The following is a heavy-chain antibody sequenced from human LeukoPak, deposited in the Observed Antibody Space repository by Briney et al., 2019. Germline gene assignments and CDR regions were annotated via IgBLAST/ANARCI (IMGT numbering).Heavy chain of an antibody. Sequence: TSETLSLTCAVSGGSISSNSYYWGWIRQPPGKGLEWIGSIHYSGSTYYSPSLKSRVTISVDTSKNQFSLRLTSVTAADTAVYYCVRTNPWDLTYYFDYWGQGTLVTVSS. D-gene: IGHD1-14*01. CDR1: GGSISSNSYY. V-gene: IGHV4-39*07. J-gene: IGHJ4*02. CDR3: VRTNPWDLTYYFDY. CDR2: IHYSGST.